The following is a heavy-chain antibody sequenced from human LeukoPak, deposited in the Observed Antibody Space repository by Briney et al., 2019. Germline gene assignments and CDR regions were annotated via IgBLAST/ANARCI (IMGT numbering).Heavy chain of an antibody. D-gene: IGHD3-10*01. CDR2: IYYSGST. J-gene: IGHJ6*02. CDR3: ARDWDPPLWFGELAYYGMDV. Sequence: KPSETLSLTCTVSGGSISSSSYYWGWIRQPPGKGLEWIGNIYYSGSTYYNPSLKSRVTISVDTSKNQFSLKLSSVTAADTAVYYCARDWDPPLWFGELAYYGMDVWGQGTTVTVSS. CDR1: GGSISSSSYY. V-gene: IGHV4-39*07.